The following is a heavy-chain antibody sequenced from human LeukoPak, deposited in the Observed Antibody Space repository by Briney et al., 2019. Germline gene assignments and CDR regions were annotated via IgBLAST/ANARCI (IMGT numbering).Heavy chain of an antibody. CDR2: IYSGGST. D-gene: IGHD3-22*01. CDR1: GFTVSSNY. V-gene: IGHV3-66*02. CDR3: ARSSRGDSSGYYPRYFDY. J-gene: IGHJ4*02. Sequence: GGSLRLSCAASGFTVSSNYMSWVRQAPGKGLEWVSVIYSGGSTYYADSEKGRFTISRDNSKNTLYLQMNSLRAEDTAVYYCARSSRGDSSGYYPRYFDYWGQGTLVTVSS.